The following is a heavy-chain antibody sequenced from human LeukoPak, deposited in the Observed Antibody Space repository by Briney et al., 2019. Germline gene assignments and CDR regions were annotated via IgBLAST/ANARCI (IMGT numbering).Heavy chain of an antibody. CDR1: GFTFSSYA. D-gene: IGHD2-8*01. V-gene: IGHV3-30-3*01. CDR2: ISYDGSNK. J-gene: IGHJ4*02. Sequence: GGSLRLSCAASGFTFSSYAMHWVRQAPGKGLEWVAVISYDGSNKYYADSVKGRFTISRDNSKNTLYLQMNSLRAEDTAVYYCARDRPEWDWGQGTLVTVSS. CDR3: ARDRPEWD.